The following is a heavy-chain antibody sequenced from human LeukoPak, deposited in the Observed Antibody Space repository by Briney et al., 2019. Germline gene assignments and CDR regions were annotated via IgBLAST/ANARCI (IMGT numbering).Heavy chain of an antibody. CDR2: ISSSSSYI. CDR1: GFTFSSYS. CDR3: ARDPVVAARPGYYFDY. J-gene: IGHJ4*02. Sequence: GGSLRLSCAASGFTFSSYSMNWVRQAPGKGLEWVSSISSSSSYIYYADSVKGRFTISRDNAKNSLYLQMNSLRAEDTAVYYCARDPVVAARPGYYFDYWGQGTLVPVSS. V-gene: IGHV3-21*01. D-gene: IGHD6-6*01.